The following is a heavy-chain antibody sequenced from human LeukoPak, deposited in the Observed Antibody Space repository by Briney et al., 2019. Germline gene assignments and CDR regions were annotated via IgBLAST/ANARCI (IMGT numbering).Heavy chain of an antibody. V-gene: IGHV3-23*01. CDR1: GFTFSSYA. CDR3: AKEAGATYYDFWSGYYTLYYFDY. Sequence: GGSLRLSCAASGFTFSSYAMSWVRQAPGKGLEWVSAISGSGGSTYYADSVKGRFTISRDNSKNTLYLQMNSLRAEDTAVYYCAKEAGATYYDFWSGYYTLYYFDYWGQGTLVTVSS. J-gene: IGHJ4*02. D-gene: IGHD3-3*01. CDR2: ISGSGGST.